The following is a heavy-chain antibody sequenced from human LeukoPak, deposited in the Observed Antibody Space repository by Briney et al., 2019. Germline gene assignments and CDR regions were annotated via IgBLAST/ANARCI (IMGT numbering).Heavy chain of an antibody. D-gene: IGHD6-25*01. J-gene: IGHJ6*03. CDR2: IGTSSTTI. CDR3: ARFAAGGSYYYYMDV. CDR1: GFTFGDYA. V-gene: IGHV3-48*03. Sequence: GGSLRLSCTASGFTFGDYAMSWVRQPPGKGLEWVSNIGTSSTTIYYADSVKGRFTISRDNAKNSLYLQMNSLRADDTAVYYCARFAAGGSYYYYMDVWGKGTTVTVSS.